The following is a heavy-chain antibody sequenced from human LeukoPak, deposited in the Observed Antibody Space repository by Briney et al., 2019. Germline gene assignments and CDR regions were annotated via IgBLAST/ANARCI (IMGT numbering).Heavy chain of an antibody. V-gene: IGHV1-24*01. CDR1: GYTLTELS. J-gene: IGHJ4*02. CDR2: FDPEDGET. Sequence: GASVKVSCKVSGYTLTELSMHWVRQAPGEGLEWMGGFDPEDGETIYAQKFQGRVTMTEDTSTDTAYMELSSLRSEDTAVYYCATRERYYGSGSTFDYWGQGTLVTVSS. CDR3: ATRERYYGSGSTFDY. D-gene: IGHD3-10*01.